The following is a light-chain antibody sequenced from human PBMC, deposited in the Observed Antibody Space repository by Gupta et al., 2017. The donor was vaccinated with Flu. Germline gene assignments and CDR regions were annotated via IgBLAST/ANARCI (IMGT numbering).Light chain of an antibody. V-gene: IGLV3-19*01. Sequence: SSELTQDPAVSVALGQTVRITCQGDSLRNYYASWYQQLPGQAPVLVISGKNNRPSGIPDRFSGSSSVNTASLTITGAQAEDEADYYCNSRDSSGNHVLFGGGTKLTVL. CDR1: SLRNYY. CDR2: GKN. CDR3: NSRDSSGNHVL. J-gene: IGLJ2*01.